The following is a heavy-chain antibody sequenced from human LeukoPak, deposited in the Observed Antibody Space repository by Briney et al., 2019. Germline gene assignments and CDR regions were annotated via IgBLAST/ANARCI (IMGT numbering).Heavy chain of an antibody. V-gene: IGHV4-59*01. D-gene: IGHD3-9*01. CDR1: GGSISSYY. Sequence: SETLSLTCTVSGGSISSYYWSWIRQPPGKGLEWIGYIYYSGSTNYNPSLKSRVTISVDTSKNQFSLKLSSVTAADTAVYYCVRSYYDILTGSNWFDPWGQGTLVTVSS. CDR3: VRSYYDILTGSNWFDP. CDR2: IYYSGST. J-gene: IGHJ5*02.